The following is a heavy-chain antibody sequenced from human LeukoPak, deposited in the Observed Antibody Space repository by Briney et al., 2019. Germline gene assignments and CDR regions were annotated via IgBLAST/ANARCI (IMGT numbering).Heavy chain of an antibody. Sequence: SETLSLTCSVSGDSIGNYHWSWIRQPAGKGLEWIGQSHSSGRTNYNPPLERRVTVSIDTPENQFHPTMRSVTAADTATYYCATRDIASGWSIRDWGQGILVTVSS. CDR1: GDSIGNYH. CDR3: ATRDIASGWSIRD. D-gene: IGHD6-19*01. CDR2: SHSSGRT. V-gene: IGHV4-4*07. J-gene: IGHJ4*02.